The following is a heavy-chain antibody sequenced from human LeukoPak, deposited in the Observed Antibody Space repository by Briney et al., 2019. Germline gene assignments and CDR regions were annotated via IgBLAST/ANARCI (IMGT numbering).Heavy chain of an antibody. J-gene: IGHJ5*02. CDR3: AKGGYCSRTSCYSGWFDP. V-gene: IGHV3-23*01. D-gene: IGHD2-2*02. Sequence: PGGSLRLSCAASGFTFSSYAMSWVRQAPGKGLEWVSAISGSGGSTYYADSVKGRFTISRDNSKNTLYLQMNSLRAEDTAVYYCAKGGYCSRTSCYSGWFDPWGQGTLVTVSS. CDR2: ISGSGGST. CDR1: GFTFSSYA.